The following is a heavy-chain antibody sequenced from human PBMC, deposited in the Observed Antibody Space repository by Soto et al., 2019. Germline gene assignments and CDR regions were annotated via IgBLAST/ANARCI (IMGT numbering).Heavy chain of an antibody. CDR2: TYYRSKWFH. CDR1: GDSVSSDITS. CDR3: ARRNVLDV. Sequence: SQTLSLTCAISGDSVSSDITSWNWIRQSPSRGLEWLGRTYYRSKWFHDYAASVKSRITINPDTSKNQFSLELNSMTPEDTAEYYCARRNVLDVCAQGTVVPGSS. J-gene: IGHJ3*01. D-gene: IGHD2-8*01. V-gene: IGHV6-1*01.